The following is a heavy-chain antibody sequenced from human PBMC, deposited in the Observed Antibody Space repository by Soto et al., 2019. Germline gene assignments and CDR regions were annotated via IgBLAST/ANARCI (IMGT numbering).Heavy chain of an antibody. D-gene: IGHD5-18*01. V-gene: IGHV5-51*01. J-gene: IGHJ6*02. CDR2: IYPGDSDT. CDR3: ARHKPYVDTVMVLNNHPSRYYGMDV. CDR1: GYSFTSYW. Sequence: GESLKISCKGSGYSFTSYWIGWVRQMPGKGLEWMGIIYPGDSDTRYSPSFQGQVTISADKSINTAYLQWSSLKASDTAMYYCARHKPYVDTVMVLNNHPSRYYGMDVWGQGTTVTVSS.